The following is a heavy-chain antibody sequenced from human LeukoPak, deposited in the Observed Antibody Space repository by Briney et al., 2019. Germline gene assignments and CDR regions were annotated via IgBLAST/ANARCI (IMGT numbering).Heavy chain of an antibody. CDR2: IIPIFGTA. V-gene: IGHV1-69*13. CDR1: GGTFSSYA. CDR3: ARARGRSIAARGGFAFDY. D-gene: IGHD6-6*01. Sequence: GASVTVSCKASGGTFSSYAISWVRQAPGQGLEWMGGIIPIFGTANYAQKFQGRVTITADESTSTAYMELSSLRSEDTAVYYCARARGRSIAARGGFAFDYWGQGTLVTVSS. J-gene: IGHJ4*02.